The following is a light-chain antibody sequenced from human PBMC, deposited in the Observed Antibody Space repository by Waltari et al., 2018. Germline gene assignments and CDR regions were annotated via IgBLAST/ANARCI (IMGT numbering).Light chain of an antibody. CDR2: WAS. CDR1: QSVLYSSNNKNY. Sequence: DIVMTQSPDSLAVSLGERVTINCNSSQSVLYSSNNKNYLAWYQQKPGQPPKLLIYWASTRESGVPDRFSGSGSGTEFTLTISSLQAEDVAVYYCQQYYSTLLTFGQGTKVEIK. V-gene: IGKV4-1*01. J-gene: IGKJ1*01. CDR3: QQYYSTLLT.